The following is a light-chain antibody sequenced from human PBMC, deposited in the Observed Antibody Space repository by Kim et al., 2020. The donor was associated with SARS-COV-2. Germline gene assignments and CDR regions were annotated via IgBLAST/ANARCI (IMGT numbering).Light chain of an antibody. J-gene: IGLJ3*02. Sequence: GQMVTISCSRSSSNLESTYVYWYQQLPGTAPKLHIFRNNQRPPGVPDRFSGSKSGTSASLAISGLRSEDEADYYCAAWDDSLSGWVFGGGTQLTVL. CDR2: RNN. CDR1: SSNLESTY. V-gene: IGLV1-47*01. CDR3: AAWDDSLSGWV.